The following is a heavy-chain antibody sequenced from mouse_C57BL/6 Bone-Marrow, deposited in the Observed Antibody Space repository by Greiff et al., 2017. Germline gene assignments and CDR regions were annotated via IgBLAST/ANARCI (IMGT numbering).Heavy chain of an antibody. V-gene: IGHV3-6*01. D-gene: IGHD2-10*01. CDR1: GYSITSGYY. Sequence: EVQLQESGPGLVKPSQSLSLTCSVTGYSITSGYYWNWIRQFPGNKLEWMGYISYDGSNNYNPSLKNRISITRDTSKNQFFLKLNSVTTEDTATYYSARGAYDGNSAWFAYWGQGTLVTVYA. CDR2: ISYDGSN. CDR3: ARGAYDGNSAWFAY. J-gene: IGHJ3*01.